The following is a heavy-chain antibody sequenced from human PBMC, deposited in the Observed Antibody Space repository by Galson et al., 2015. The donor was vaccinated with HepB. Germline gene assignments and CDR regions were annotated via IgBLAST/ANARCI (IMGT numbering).Heavy chain of an antibody. CDR2: IDPSDSYT. CDR1: GYIFTSYW. V-gene: IGHV5-10-1*01. J-gene: IGHJ4*02. D-gene: IGHD6-19*01. CDR3: ARRGSTGWYPSDY. Sequence: QSGAEVKKPGESLRISCKGSGYIFTSYWISWVRQLPGKGLEWMGTIDPSDSYTNYSPSFQGHVTISADKSISTAYLQWNNLKTSDTAMYYCARRGSTGWYPSDYWGQGTLITVSS.